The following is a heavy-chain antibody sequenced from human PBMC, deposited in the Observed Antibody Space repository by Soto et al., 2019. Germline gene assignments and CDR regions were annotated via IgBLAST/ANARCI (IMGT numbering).Heavy chain of an antibody. D-gene: IGHD6-13*01. Sequence: GESQKISCQCSGYTFSNFWIGWVRQLPGKGLEWMGIIYPGDHETRYSPSFHGKVTISADKSINTACLQWNSLEASDTAFYFCARSPRSSPYFDYWGQGALVTVSS. CDR1: GYTFSNFW. CDR2: IYPGDHET. V-gene: IGHV5-51*01. J-gene: IGHJ4*02. CDR3: ARSPRSSPYFDY.